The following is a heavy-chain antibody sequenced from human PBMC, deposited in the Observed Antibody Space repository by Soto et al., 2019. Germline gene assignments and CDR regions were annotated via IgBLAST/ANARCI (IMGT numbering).Heavy chain of an antibody. V-gene: IGHV5-51*01. Sequence: GESLKISCKGSGYSFTSYWIGWVRQMPGKGLEWMGIIYPGDSDTRYSPSFQGRFTISRDNAKNSLYLQMNSLRAEDTAVYYCARENWFDPWGQGTLVTVSS. CDR1: GYSFTSYW. J-gene: IGHJ5*02. CDR2: IYPGDSDT. CDR3: ARENWFDP.